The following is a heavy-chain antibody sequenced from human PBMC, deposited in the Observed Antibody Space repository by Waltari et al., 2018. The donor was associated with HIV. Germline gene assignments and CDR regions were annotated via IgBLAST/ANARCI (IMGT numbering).Heavy chain of an antibody. CDR3: VKEYQYSHSWYSYYGMDV. D-gene: IGHD6-13*01. J-gene: IGHJ6*02. CDR2: IRGSGGST. Sequence: EVQVLESGGALVQPGGSLRLSCAASGFTFSNYGMSWVRQAPGKGLEWFSTIRGSGGSTYYADSVKGRFTVSRDNSKNTLYLQMNSLRAEDTAVYFCVKEYQYSHSWYSYYGMDVWGQGTTVTVSS. V-gene: IGHV3-23*01. CDR1: GFTFSNYG.